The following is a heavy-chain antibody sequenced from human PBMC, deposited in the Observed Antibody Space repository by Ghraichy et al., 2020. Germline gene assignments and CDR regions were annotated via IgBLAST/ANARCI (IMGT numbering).Heavy chain of an antibody. Sequence: SVKVSYKASGGTFSSYAISWVRQAPGQGLEWMGGIIPIFGTANYAQKFQGRVTITADESTSTAYMELSSLRSEDTAVYYCARDGTLRLGETDDAFDIWGQGTMVTVSS. V-gene: IGHV1-69*13. CDR3: ARDGTLRLGETDDAFDI. CDR1: GGTFSSYA. D-gene: IGHD3-16*01. CDR2: IIPIFGTA. J-gene: IGHJ3*02.